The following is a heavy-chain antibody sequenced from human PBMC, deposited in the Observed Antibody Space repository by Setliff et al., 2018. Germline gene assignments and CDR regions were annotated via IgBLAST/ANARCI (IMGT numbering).Heavy chain of an antibody. CDR2: IWDDGVKK. V-gene: IGHV3-33*08. D-gene: IGHD2-15*01. CDR1: GFTFSTYR. Sequence: LRLSCAASGFTFSTYRMHWVRQAPGKGLEWVAVIWDDGVKKYDADSVKVRFTISRDNAKNTLDLQMNSLRPEDTAVYYCARTCSGSGCYAGLESWGQGTPVTVSS. CDR3: ARTCSGSGCYAGLES. J-gene: IGHJ4*02.